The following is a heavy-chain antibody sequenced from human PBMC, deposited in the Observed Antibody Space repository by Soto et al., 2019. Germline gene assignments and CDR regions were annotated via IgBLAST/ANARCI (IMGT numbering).Heavy chain of an antibody. CDR3: AAGGGLQRSS. D-gene: IGHD1-1*01. J-gene: IGHJ5*02. V-gene: IGHV4-30-2*01. CDR2: IYHSGST. CDR1: GGSISSGGYS. Sequence: QLQLQESGSGLVKPSQTLSLTCAVSGGSISSGGYSWSWIRQPPGKGLEWIGYIYHSGSTYYNPSPKRRVTISVASSRNQSALKLSPVPAADTAVYSGAAGGGLQRSSWGRGTLVTVSS.